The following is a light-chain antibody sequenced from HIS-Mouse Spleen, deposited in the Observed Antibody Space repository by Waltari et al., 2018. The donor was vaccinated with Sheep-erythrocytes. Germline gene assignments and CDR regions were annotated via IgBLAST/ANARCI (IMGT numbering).Light chain of an antibody. V-gene: IGKV1-8*01. Sequence: AIWMTQSPSLLSASTGDRVTITCRASQGISSYLAWYQQKPGKAPKLLIYAASTLQRGVPSRFSGSGSGTDFTLTISCLQSEDFATYYCQQYYSYPYTFGQGTKLEIK. CDR2: AAS. CDR3: QQYYSYPYT. CDR1: QGISSY. J-gene: IGKJ2*01.